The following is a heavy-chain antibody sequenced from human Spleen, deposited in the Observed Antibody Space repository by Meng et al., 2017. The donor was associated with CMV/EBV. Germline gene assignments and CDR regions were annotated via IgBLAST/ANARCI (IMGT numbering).Heavy chain of an antibody. CDR3: ARGAGTAAAEDYYYYGMDV. CDR1: GGSISSYY. CDR2: IYYSGST. D-gene: IGHD6-13*01. Sequence: SETLSLTCTVSGGSISSYYWSWIQQPPGKGLEWIGYIYYSGSTNYNPSLKSRVTISVDTSKNQFSLKLSSVTAADTAVYYCARGAGTAAAEDYYYYGMDVWGQGTTVTVSS. V-gene: IGHV4-59*01. J-gene: IGHJ6*02.